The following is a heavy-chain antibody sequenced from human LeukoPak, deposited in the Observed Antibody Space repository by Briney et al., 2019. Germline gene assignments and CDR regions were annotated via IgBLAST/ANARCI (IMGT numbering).Heavy chain of an antibody. CDR3: ARGRTTLGY. CDR2: INSDGSST. D-gene: IGHD1-7*01. Sequence: PGGTLRLSCAASGFTFSSYWMHWVRQVPGKGLVWVSRINSDGSSTSYADSVKGRFTLSRDNAKNTLYLQMNSLRADDTAVYYCARGRTTLGYWGQGTLVTVSS. J-gene: IGHJ4*02. CDR1: GFTFSSYW. V-gene: IGHV3-74*01.